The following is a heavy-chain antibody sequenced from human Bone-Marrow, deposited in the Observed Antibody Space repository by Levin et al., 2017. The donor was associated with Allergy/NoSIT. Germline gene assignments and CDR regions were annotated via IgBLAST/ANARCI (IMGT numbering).Heavy chain of an antibody. CDR2: IKQDGSEK. J-gene: IGHJ4*02. Sequence: GGSLRLSCAASGFTFSSYCMSWVRQAPGKGLEWVANIKQDGSEKYYVDSVKGRFTISRDNAKNSLYLQMNSLRAEDTAVYYCARDRTELEQITDDHYRFDYWGQGTLVTVSS. CDR1: GFTFSSYC. V-gene: IGHV3-7*01. D-gene: IGHD1/OR15-1a*01. CDR3: ARDRTELEQITDDHYRFDY.